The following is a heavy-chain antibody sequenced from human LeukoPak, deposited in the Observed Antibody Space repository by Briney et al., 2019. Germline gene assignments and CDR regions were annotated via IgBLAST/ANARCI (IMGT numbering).Heavy chain of an antibody. CDR3: ARHTAARFFDY. CDR1: QSSIRAYK. D-gene: IGHD4-17*01. V-gene: IGHV4-59*08. CDR2: ITYSGST. J-gene: IGHJ4*02. Sequence: SETLSLTSMEPQSSIRAYKWSTRPLPPGQGLEWIAYITYSGSTYYNPSLKSRVTISLETTKNHFSLKLSSVTASATTIYYCARHTAARFFDYWGQGTPVTVSS.